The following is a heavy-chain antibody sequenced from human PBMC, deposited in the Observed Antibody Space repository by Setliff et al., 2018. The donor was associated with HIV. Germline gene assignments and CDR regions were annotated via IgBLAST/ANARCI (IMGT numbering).Heavy chain of an antibody. CDR1: GGSLSDDY. J-gene: IGHJ4*02. CDR3: ARDRIPKRGYTYREPDFDS. D-gene: IGHD3-16*02. Sequence: PSETLSLTCAVYGGSLSDDYWSWIRQPPGKGLEWIGEINHRGLSNFNPSLKSRVSISVDTPRNQFSLKLTSVTAADTAVYYCARDRIPKRGYTYREPDFDSWGQGTLVTVSS. CDR2: INHRGLS. V-gene: IGHV4-34*01.